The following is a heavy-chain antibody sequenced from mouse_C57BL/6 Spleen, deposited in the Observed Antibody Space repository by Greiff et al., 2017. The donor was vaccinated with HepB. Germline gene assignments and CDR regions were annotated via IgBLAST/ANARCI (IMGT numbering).Heavy chain of an antibody. Sequence: VQLQQSGAELVKPGASVKLSCKASGYTFTSYWMHWVKQRPGQGLEWIGMIHPNSGSTNYNEKFKSKATLTVDKSSSTAYMQLSSLTSEDSAVYYCASTGRGFAYWGQGTLVTVSA. CDR2: IHPNSGST. CDR1: GYTFTSYW. J-gene: IGHJ3*01. CDR3: ASTGRGFAY. V-gene: IGHV1-64*01.